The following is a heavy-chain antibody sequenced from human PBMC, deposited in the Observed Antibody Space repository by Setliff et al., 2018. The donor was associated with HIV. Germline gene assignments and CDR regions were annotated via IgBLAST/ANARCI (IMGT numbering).Heavy chain of an antibody. Sequence: SETLSLTCAVYGGSFSDYYWSWIRQPPGKGLEWIGEINHSGSTNYNPSLKRRVTISIDTSKNQFSLKLNSVTAADAAVYYCARAPSHYDVFTDSYVPYHLDHWGQGKLVTVSS. CDR2: INHSGST. J-gene: IGHJ4*02. CDR1: GGSFSDYY. V-gene: IGHV4-34*01. CDR3: ARAPSHYDVFTDSYVPYHLDH. D-gene: IGHD3-16*01.